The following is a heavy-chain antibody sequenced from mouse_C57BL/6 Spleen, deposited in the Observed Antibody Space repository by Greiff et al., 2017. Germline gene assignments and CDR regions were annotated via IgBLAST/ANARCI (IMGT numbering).Heavy chain of an antibody. CDR1: GYTFTSYW. D-gene: IGHD1-1*01. CDR2: IHPNSGST. V-gene: IGHV1-64*01. CDR3: ARAYYYGISYPSYYAMYY. Sequence: QVQLQQPGAELVKPGASVKLSCKASGYTFTSYWMHWVKQRPGQGLEWIGMIHPNSGSTNYNEKFKSKATLTVDKSSSTAYMQISSLTSEDSAVYYCARAYYYGISYPSYYAMYYWGQGTSVTVSS. J-gene: IGHJ4*01.